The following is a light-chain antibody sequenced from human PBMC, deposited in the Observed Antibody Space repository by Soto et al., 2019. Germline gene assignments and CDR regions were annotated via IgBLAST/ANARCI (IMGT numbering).Light chain of an antibody. CDR2: EAS. J-gene: IGKJ4*01. CDR1: QSVSSY. V-gene: IGKV3-11*01. CDR3: QQRKNWPPLT. Sequence: EIVLTQSQATLPLSPGERATLSCRASQSVSSYLAWYQQKPGQAPRLLIYEASNRATGIPARFSGSGSGTDFTLTISSLEPEDFAVYYCQQRKNWPPLTFGGGTKVEIK.